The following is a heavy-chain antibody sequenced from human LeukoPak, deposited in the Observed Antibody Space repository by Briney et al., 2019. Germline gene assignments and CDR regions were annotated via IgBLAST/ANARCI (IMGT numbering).Heavy chain of an antibody. V-gene: IGHV5-51*01. CDR2: IYPGDSDT. Sequence: GESLKVSRKGSGYSFTSYWIGWVRQMPGKGLEWMGIIYPGDSDTRYSPSFQGQVTISADKSISTAYLQWSSLKASDTAMYYCARFEGSMVRGVIIPRPFDYWGQGTLVTVSS. D-gene: IGHD3-10*01. J-gene: IGHJ4*02. CDR3: ARFEGSMVRGVIIPRPFDY. CDR1: GYSFTSYW.